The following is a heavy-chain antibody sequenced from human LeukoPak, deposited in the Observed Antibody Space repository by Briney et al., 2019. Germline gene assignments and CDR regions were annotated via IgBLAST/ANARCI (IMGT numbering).Heavy chain of an antibody. CDR2: ISSSSSTI. V-gene: IGHV3-48*04. J-gene: IGHJ4*02. CDR3: ARDFPNAPRASPFDY. CDR1: GFTFSSYS. Sequence: GGSLRLSCAASGFTFSSYSMNWVRQAPGKGLEWVSYISSSSSTIYYADSVKGRFTISRDNAKNSLYLQMNSLRAEDTAVYYCARDFPNAPRASPFDYWGQGTLVTVSS. D-gene: IGHD2-2*01.